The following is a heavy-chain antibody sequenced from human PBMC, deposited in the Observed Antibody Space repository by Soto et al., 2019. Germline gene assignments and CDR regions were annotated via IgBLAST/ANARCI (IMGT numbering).Heavy chain of an antibody. CDR2: ITSSGEQT. CDR3: GKGVIDRGANV. J-gene: IGHJ4*02. D-gene: IGHD2-8*01. CDR1: GFNFRNFP. Sequence: GGSLRLSYAASGFNFRNFPMTWIRQVPGQGLEYVSSITSSGEQTFYADSVKGRFSISRDNSKGILHLQMNSLRAEDTAIYNCGKGVIDRGANVWGQGPVVTV. V-gene: IGHV3-23*01.